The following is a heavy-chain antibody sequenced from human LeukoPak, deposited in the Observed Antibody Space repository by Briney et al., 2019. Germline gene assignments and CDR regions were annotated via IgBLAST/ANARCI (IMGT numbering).Heavy chain of an antibody. CDR1: GFTFSSYG. D-gene: IGHD6-19*01. J-gene: IGHJ4*02. V-gene: IGHV3-30*18. CDR2: ISYDGSNK. Sequence: GRSLRLSCAASGFTFSSYGMHWVRHAPGKGLEWVAVISYDGSNKYYADSVKGRFTISRDNSKNTLYLQMNSLRAEDTAVYYCAKDLRSGWESDIDYWGQGTLVTVSS. CDR3: AKDLRSGWESDIDY.